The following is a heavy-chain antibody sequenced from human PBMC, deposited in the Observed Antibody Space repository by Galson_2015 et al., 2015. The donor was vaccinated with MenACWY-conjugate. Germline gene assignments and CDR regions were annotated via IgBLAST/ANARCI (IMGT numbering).Heavy chain of an antibody. J-gene: IGHJ4*02. CDR1: GGSISNSSYY. CDR3: VRHYSGGSCYSPLGY. Sequence: SETLSLTCPVSGGSISNSSYYWGWIRQSPGKGLEWIGSIYYSGSTYYNPSLKSRVTISVDTSKNQFSLKLSSVTAADTAVYYCVRHYSGGSCYSPLGYWGQGTLVTVSS. V-gene: IGHV4-39*01. CDR2: IYYSGST. D-gene: IGHD2-15*01.